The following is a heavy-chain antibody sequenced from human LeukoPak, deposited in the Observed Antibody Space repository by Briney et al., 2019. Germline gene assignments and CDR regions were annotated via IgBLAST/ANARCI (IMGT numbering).Heavy chain of an antibody. CDR3: ARGHGWFDP. J-gene: IGHJ5*02. V-gene: IGHV3-7*05. Sequence: GGSLRLSCAATGFSFSDSWMTWVRQAPGKGLEWVANIEQYGSEKNYVDSVKGRFTISRDNAKNSLYLQMNILRAEDTAVYYCARGHGWFDPWGQGTLVTVSS. CDR1: GFSFSDSW. CDR2: IEQYGSEK.